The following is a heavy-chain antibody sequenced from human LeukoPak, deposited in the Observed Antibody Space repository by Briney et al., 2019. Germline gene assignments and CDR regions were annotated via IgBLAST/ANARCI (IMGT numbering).Heavy chain of an antibody. V-gene: IGHV4-31*03. D-gene: IGHD5-12*01. CDR2: IYFSGTT. Sequence: SETLSLTCTVSGGSINGGGSYRSWIRQRPGRGLEWIGYIYFSGTTDYNPSLRSRVTMSIDTSANHFSLKMTSMTAADTAVYYSATYSSYYSAVLYWGQGALVSVSS. CDR1: GGSINGGGSY. J-gene: IGHJ4*02. CDR3: ATYSSYYSAVLY.